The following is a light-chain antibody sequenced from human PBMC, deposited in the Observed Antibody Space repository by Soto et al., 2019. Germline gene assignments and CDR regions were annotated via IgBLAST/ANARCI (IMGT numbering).Light chain of an antibody. CDR1: QSVGSH. J-gene: IGKJ5*01. CDR3: QQYTIWPPIT. CDR2: GAS. V-gene: IGKV3-15*01. Sequence: EIVMTQSPATLSVSPGERATLSCRASQSVGSHLAWYQQKPGQAPRLLIYGASTRATGIPARFSGSGSGTEFTLTISSLQSEDFAVYYCQQYTIWPPITFGQGTRLEI.